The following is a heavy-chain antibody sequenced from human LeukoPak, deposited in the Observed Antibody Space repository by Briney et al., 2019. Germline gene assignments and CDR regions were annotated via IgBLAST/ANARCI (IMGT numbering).Heavy chain of an antibody. V-gene: IGHV1-8*01. CDR3: ARGIPADY. Sequence: GASVKVSCKASGYTFTNDNINWVRQATGQGLEWMGWMNPNNGNTGFAQKFQDRVTLTRNTAISTAYMELSSLRFEDTAVYYCARGIPADYWGQGTLVTVSS. D-gene: IGHD6-13*01. J-gene: IGHJ4*02. CDR1: GYTFTNDN. CDR2: MNPNNGNT.